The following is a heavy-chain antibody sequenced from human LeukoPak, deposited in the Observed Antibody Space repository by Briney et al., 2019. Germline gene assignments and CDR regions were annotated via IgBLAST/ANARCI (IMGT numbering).Heavy chain of an antibody. Sequence: GGSLRLSCAASGFTFSSYNMNWVRQAPGKGLEWVSSISSSSSYMYYADSVKGRFTISRDNAKNSLYLQMNSLRAEDTAVYYCARVIVFRGYMDVWGKGTTVTVSS. D-gene: IGHD1-26*01. CDR2: ISSSSSYM. CDR3: ARVIVFRGYMDV. J-gene: IGHJ6*03. V-gene: IGHV3-21*01. CDR1: GFTFSSYN.